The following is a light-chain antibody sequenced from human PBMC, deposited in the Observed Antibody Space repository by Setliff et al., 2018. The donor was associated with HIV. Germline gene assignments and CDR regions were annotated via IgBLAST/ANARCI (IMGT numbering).Light chain of an antibody. CDR3: AAWDDGLNAVV. Sequence: QSVLTQPPSVSGAPGQRVTISCTGSSSNIGAGYDVHWYQQLPGTAPKLLIYGNSNRPSGVPDRFSGSKSGTSASLAISGLQSEDGADYYCAAWDDGLNAVVFGGGTKVTVL. J-gene: IGLJ2*01. V-gene: IGLV1-40*01. CDR2: GNS. CDR1: SSNIGAGYD.